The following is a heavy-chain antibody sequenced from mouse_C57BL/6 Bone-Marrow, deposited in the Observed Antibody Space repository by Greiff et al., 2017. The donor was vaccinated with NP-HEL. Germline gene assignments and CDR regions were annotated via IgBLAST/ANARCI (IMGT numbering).Heavy chain of an antibody. D-gene: IGHD3-2*02. J-gene: IGHJ2*01. Sequence: EVKVVESGGDLVKPGGSLKLSCAASGFTFSSYGMSWVRQTPDKRLEWVATISSGGSYTYYPDSVKGRFTNSRDNAKNTLYLQMSSLKSEDTAMYYCARQLRLPDYWGQGTTLTVSS. CDR2: ISSGGSYT. CDR1: GFTFSSYG. CDR3: ARQLRLPDY. V-gene: IGHV5-6*01.